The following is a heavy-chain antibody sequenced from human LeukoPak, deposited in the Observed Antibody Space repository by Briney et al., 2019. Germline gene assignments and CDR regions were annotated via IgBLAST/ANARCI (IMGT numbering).Heavy chain of an antibody. J-gene: IGHJ1*01. D-gene: IGHD6-13*01. CDR1: GFTFSSYS. CDR3: TTPAAGPGAEYSQY. Sequence: PGGSLRLSCAASGFTFSSYSMDWVRQAPGKGLEWVSYISSSSSTIYYADSVKGRFTVSRDNAKNSLYLQMNSLAVEDTAVYYCTTPAAGPGAEYSQYWGQGTLVTVSS. CDR2: ISSSSSTI. V-gene: IGHV3-48*04.